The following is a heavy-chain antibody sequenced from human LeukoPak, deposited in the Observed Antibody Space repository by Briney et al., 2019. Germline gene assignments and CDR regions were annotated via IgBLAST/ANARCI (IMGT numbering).Heavy chain of an antibody. CDR2: IYHSGST. J-gene: IGHJ6*03. CDR3: VKASSGVGYYYMDV. Sequence: PSETLSLTCAVSGGSISSSNWWSWVRQPPGKGLEWIGEIYHSGSTNYNPSLKSRVTISVDTSKNQFSLKLSSVTAADTAVYYCVKASSGVGYYYMDVWGKGTTVTVSS. CDR1: GGSISSSNW. D-gene: IGHD6-19*01. V-gene: IGHV4-4*02.